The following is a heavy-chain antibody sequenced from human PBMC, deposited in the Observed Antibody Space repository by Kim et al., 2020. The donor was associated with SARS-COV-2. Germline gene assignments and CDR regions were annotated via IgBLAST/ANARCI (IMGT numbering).Heavy chain of an antibody. CDR1: GFTFSSYA. D-gene: IGHD3-10*01. J-gene: IGHJ4*02. Sequence: GGSLRLSCAASGFTFSSYAMSWVRQAPGKGLEWVSAISGSGGSTYYADSVKDRFTISRDNSKNTLYLQMNSLRAEDTAVYYCAKRHDYYGSGSYYKEYYFDYWGQGTLVTVSS. CDR3: AKRHDYYGSGSYYKEYYFDY. V-gene: IGHV3-23*01. CDR2: ISGSGGST.